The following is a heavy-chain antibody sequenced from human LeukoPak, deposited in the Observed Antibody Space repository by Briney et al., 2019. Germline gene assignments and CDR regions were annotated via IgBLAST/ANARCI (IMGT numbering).Heavy chain of an antibody. V-gene: IGHV3-23*01. J-gene: IGHJ4*02. Sequence: PGGSLRLSCAASGFTFSSYAMSWVRQAPGKGLEWVSTISGSGGNTYYADSVKGRFTISRDNSKNTLYLQMNSLRAEDTAVYHCAKGNGGNDYWGQGTLVTVSS. CDR1: GFTFSSYA. CDR2: ISGSGGNT. D-gene: IGHD4-23*01. CDR3: AKGNGGNDY.